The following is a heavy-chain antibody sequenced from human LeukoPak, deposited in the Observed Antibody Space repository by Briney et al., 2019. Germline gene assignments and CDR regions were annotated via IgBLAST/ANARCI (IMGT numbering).Heavy chain of an antibody. CDR1: GGSISSSSYY. CDR2: IYYSGST. CDR3: ARDRVGQQLVGRNYYYYYMDV. Sequence: SETLSLTCTVSGGSISSSSYYWGWIRQPPGKGLEWIGSIYYSGSTNYNPSLKSRVTISVDTSKNQLSLKLSSVTAADTAVYYCARDRVGQQLVGRNYYYYYMDVWGKGTTVTISS. D-gene: IGHD6-13*01. V-gene: IGHV4-39*07. J-gene: IGHJ6*03.